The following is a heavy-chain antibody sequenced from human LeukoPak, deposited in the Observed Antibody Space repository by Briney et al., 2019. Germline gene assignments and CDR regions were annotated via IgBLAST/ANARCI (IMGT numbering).Heavy chain of an antibody. CDR2: ISAYNGNT. CDR3: ARDSAGIAVAGYYYYYYMDV. J-gene: IGHJ6*03. Sequence: ASVEVSCKASGYTFTSYGISWVRQAPGQGLEWMGWISAYNGNTNYAQKLQGRVTMTTDTSTSTAYMELRSLRSDDTAVYYCARDSAGIAVAGYYYYYYMDVWGKGTTVTVSS. V-gene: IGHV1-18*01. D-gene: IGHD6-19*01. CDR1: GYTFTSYG.